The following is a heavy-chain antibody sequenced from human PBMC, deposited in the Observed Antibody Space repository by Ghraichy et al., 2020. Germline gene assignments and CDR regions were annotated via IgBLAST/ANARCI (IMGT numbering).Heavy chain of an antibody. CDR1: GYTFTSYG. CDR3: ARDLRRYDFWSGYWGCDY. Sequence: ASVKVSCKASGYTFTSYGISWVRQAPGQGLEWMGWISAYNGDTNYAQKLQGRVTMTTDTSTSTAFMELRSLRSDDTAVYYCARDLRRYDFWSGYWGCDYWGQGTLVTVSS. CDR2: ISAYNGDT. J-gene: IGHJ4*02. V-gene: IGHV1-18*01. D-gene: IGHD3-3*01.